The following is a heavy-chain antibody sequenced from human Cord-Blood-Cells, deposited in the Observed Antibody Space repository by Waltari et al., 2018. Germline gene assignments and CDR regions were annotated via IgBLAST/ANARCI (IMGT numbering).Heavy chain of an antibody. Sequence: EVQLVETGGGLIQPGGSLRLSCAASGFTVSSNYMSWVRQAPGKGLELVSVIYSGGSTYYADSVKGRFTISRDNSKNTLYLQMNSLRAEDTAVYYCARLKGSSRDKDYFDYWGQGTLVTVSS. J-gene: IGHJ4*02. D-gene: IGHD2-2*01. CDR3: ARLKGSSRDKDYFDY. CDR1: GFTVSSNY. CDR2: IYSGGST. V-gene: IGHV3-53*02.